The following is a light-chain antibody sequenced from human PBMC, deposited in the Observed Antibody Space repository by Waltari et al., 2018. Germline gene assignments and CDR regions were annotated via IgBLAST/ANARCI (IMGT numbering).Light chain of an antibody. CDR1: QSISTW. CDR3: QQYNTYVT. V-gene: IGKV1-5*03. Sequence: DIQMTQSPSTLSASVGDRVTITCRASQSISTWLAWYQQKPGKAPNLLIYKACSLESGIPSRVSGSGSGTEFTLTISSLQPDDFATFYCQQYNTYVTFGPGTKVDIK. CDR2: KAC. J-gene: IGKJ3*01.